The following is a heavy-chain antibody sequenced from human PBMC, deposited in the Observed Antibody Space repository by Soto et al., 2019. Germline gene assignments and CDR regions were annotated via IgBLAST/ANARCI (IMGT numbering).Heavy chain of an antibody. V-gene: IGHV1-69*01. CDR3: ARDPRSITGTTSSEDFQH. CDR2: IIPIFGIP. J-gene: IGHJ1*01. CDR1: EGTFSGYA. Sequence: QAQLMQSGAEVKEPGSSVKVSCKASEGTFSGYAISWVGQAPGQGLEWLGGIIPIFGIPNYAQKFQNRLTIAADESSATVYMDLRSLTSEDSAIYYCARDPRSITGTTSSEDFQHWGQGTLVSVS. D-gene: IGHD1-1*01.